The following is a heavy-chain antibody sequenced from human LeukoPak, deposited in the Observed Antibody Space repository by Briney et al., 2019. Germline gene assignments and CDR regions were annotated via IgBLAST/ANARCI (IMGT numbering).Heavy chain of an antibody. Sequence: GGSLRLSCVASGFTFTNHAMHWVRQAPGKGLEWVAMISFDGNDENYADAAEGRSSISRDNGKNTLYLQMNSLRSEDTAVYYCAGDWDGDTGLFDYWGQGTRVTVSS. D-gene: IGHD5-18*01. V-gene: IGHV3-30*04. CDR2: ISFDGNDE. J-gene: IGHJ4*02. CDR1: GFTFTNHA. CDR3: AGDWDGDTGLFDY.